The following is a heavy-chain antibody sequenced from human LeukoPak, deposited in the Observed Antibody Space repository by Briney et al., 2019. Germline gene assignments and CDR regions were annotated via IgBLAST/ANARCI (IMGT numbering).Heavy chain of an antibody. CDR1: GDSISSGDYY. Sequence: SQTLSLTCTVSGDSISSGDYYWSWIRQPAGKGLEWIGRISSSGSTNYNPSLKSRVTISVDTSKNQFSLKLSSVTAADTAVYYCARGPYYYDSSGAFDIWGQGTMVTVSS. J-gene: IGHJ3*02. CDR3: ARGPYYYDSSGAFDI. V-gene: IGHV4-61*02. CDR2: ISSSGST. D-gene: IGHD3-22*01.